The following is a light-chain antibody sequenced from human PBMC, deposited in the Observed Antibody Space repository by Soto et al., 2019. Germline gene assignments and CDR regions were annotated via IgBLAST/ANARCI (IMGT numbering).Light chain of an antibody. Sequence: EIVMTQSPVTLSVSPGERATLSCRASQSVRSNLGWYQQKPGQAPRLLIYGASTRATGIPARFSGSGSGTEFTLAISSLQSEDFALYYCQQYNNWPGTFGQGTKVEIK. V-gene: IGKV3-15*01. CDR2: GAS. CDR1: QSVRSN. J-gene: IGKJ1*01. CDR3: QQYNNWPGT.